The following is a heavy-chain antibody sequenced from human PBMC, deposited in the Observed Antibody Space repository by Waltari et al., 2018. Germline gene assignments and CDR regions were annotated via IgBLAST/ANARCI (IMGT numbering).Heavy chain of an antibody. D-gene: IGHD4-17*01. Sequence: EVQLLESGGGLLQPGGSLRLSCSGSGLPFASFPLCWVLPPPGKGLEWVSSIRRDAKSTYYADSVKGRFTISRDNSKNALFLQMNNLRVEDTAIYYCAKVYAHGDYWYYFDYWGQGTLVTVSS. CDR2: IRRDAKST. CDR1: GLPFASFP. V-gene: IGHV3-23*01. J-gene: IGHJ4*02. CDR3: AKVYAHGDYWYYFDY.